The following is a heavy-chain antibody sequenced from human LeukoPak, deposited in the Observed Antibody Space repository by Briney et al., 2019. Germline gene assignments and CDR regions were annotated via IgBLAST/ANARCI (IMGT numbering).Heavy chain of an antibody. CDR2: IKQDGSEI. D-gene: IGHD6-19*01. CDR1: GFTFSSYW. CDR3: AREGGSSGWSWKD. J-gene: IGHJ4*02. V-gene: IGHV3-7*01. Sequence: TGGSLRLSCAASGFTFSSYWMSWVRQAPGKGLEWVANIKQDGSEIYYVDSVKGRFTISRDNTKNSLYLQMNSLRAEDTAIYYCAREGGSSGWSWKDWGQGTLVTVSS.